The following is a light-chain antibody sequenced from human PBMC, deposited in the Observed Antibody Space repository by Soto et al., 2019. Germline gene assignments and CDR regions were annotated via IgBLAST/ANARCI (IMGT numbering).Light chain of an antibody. CDR2: RAS. Sequence: EIVLTQSPGTLSLSPGERATLSCRASQTITTLAWYQRKPGQAPRLLIYRASTRATGISARFSGSGYGREFILTISSLQAEDVAVYHCQQHNNWPPWTFGQGTKVDIK. J-gene: IGKJ1*01. V-gene: IGKV3D-15*01. CDR3: QQHNNWPPWT. CDR1: QTITT.